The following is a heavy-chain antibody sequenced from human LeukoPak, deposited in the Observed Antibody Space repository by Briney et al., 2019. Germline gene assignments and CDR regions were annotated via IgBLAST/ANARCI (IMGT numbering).Heavy chain of an antibody. J-gene: IGHJ4*02. D-gene: IGHD4-23*01. Sequence: ASVTVSCTASGYTFTGYYMHWVRQAPGQGLEWMGWINPNSGGTNYAQKFQGRVTMTRDTSISTAYMELSRLRSDDTAVYYCARDNEDGGLFDYWGQGTLVTVSS. CDR1: GYTFTGYY. CDR2: INPNSGGT. V-gene: IGHV1-2*02. CDR3: ARDNEDGGLFDY.